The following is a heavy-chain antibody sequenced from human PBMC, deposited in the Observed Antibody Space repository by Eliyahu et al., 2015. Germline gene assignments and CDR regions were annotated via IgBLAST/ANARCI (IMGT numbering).Heavy chain of an antibody. Sequence: EVQLVESGGGLVKPGGSLRLXXAASGFPFXSYSMNWVRQAPGKGLEWVSSISSSSSYIYYADSVKGRFTISRDNAKNSLYLQMNSLRAEDTAVYYCARDLFEATGGVDAFDIWGQGTMVTVSS. CDR1: GFPFXSYS. D-gene: IGHD1-1*01. J-gene: IGHJ3*02. V-gene: IGHV3-21*01. CDR2: ISSSSSYI. CDR3: ARDLFEATGGVDAFDI.